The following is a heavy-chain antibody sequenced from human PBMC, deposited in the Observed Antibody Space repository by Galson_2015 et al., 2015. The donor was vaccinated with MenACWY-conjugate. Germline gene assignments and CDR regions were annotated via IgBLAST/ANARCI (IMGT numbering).Heavy chain of an antibody. V-gene: IGHV5-51*01. CDR3: ARGATQWLERYYFDY. CDR1: GYSFTSYW. CDR2: IYPGDSDT. D-gene: IGHD6-19*01. J-gene: IGHJ4*02. Sequence: QSGAEVKKPWESLQISCKGSGYSFTSYWIGWVRQMPGKGLEWMGIIYPGDSDTRYSPSFQGQVTISADKSISTAYLQWSSLKASDTAMYYCARGATQWLERYYFDYWGQGTLVTVSS.